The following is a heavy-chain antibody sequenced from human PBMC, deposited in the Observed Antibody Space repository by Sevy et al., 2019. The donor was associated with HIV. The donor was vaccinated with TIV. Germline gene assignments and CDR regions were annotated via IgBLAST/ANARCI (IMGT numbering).Heavy chain of an antibody. V-gene: IGHV3-49*04. D-gene: IGHD1-26*01. J-gene: IGHJ6*02. CDR1: GFTFDDYT. Sequence: GGSLRLSCRASGFTFDDYTMSWVRQAPGKGLEWVAFIRRKAYGGTTEYSAPVKGRFTISRDESKSIAYLQMNSLKTEDTAVYYCTRVEGAAAWGMDVWGQGTTVTVSS. CDR3: TRVEGAAAWGMDV. CDR2: IRRKAYGGTT.